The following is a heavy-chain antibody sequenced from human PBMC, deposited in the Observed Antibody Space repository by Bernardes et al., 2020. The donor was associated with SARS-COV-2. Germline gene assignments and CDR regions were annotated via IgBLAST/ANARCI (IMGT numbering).Heavy chain of an antibody. Sequence: GSLRLSCAASGFTFSSNWMHWVRQAPGKGLVWVSRINSDWSSTSYADSVKGRFTISRDNAKNTLYLQMNSLRAEDTAVYYCARGGLYYYDSSGYYNDAFDIGGQGTMVTVSS. J-gene: IGHJ3*02. D-gene: IGHD3-22*01. V-gene: IGHV3-74*01. CDR2: INSDWSST. CDR3: ARGGLYYYDSSGYYNDAFDI. CDR1: GFTFSSNW.